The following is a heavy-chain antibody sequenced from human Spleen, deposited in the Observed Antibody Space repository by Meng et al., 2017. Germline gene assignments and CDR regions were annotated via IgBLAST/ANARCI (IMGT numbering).Heavy chain of an antibody. D-gene: IGHD3-10*01. J-gene: IGHJ5*02. CDR3: ARGVTMVRGTTWDWFDP. CDR1: GGSFSGYS. Sequence: VRLQQVGAVPLKPSEPLVLPCHVYGGSFSGYSWHWIRQPPGKGLEWIGEINHSGSTNYNPSLKSRVTISVDTSKNQFSLKLSSVTAADTAVYYCARGVTMVRGTTWDWFDPWGQGTLVTVSS. V-gene: IGHV4-34*01. CDR2: INHSGST.